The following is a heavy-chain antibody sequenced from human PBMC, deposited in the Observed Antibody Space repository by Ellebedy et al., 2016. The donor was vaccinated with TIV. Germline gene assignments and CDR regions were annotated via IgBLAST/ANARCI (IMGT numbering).Heavy chain of an antibody. Sequence: ASVKVSCKASGGTFSSYAISWVRQAPGQGLEWMGWINPNSGGTNYAQKFQGWVTMTRDTSISTAYMELSRLRSDDTAVYYCARDLDWGMDVWGQGTTVTVSS. CDR1: GGTFSSYA. J-gene: IGHJ6*02. CDR3: ARDLDWGMDV. CDR2: INPNSGGT. D-gene: IGHD3-9*01. V-gene: IGHV1-2*04.